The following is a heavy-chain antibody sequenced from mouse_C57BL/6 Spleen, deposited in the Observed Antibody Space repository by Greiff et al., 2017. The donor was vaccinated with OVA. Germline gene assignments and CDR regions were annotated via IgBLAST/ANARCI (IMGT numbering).Heavy chain of an antibody. CDR2: IDPETGGT. CDR1: GYTFTDYE. CDR3: TRITTVRDYYFDY. Sequence: VQLQQSGAELVRPGASVTLSCKASGYTFTDYEMHWVKQTPVHGLEWIGAIDPETGGTAYNQKFKGKAILTADKSSSTAYMELRSLTSEDSAVYYCTRITTVRDYYFDYWGQGTTLTVAS. V-gene: IGHV1-15*01. J-gene: IGHJ2*01. D-gene: IGHD1-1*01.